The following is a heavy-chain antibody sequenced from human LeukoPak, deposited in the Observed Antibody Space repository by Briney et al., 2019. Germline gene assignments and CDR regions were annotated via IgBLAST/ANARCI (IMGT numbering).Heavy chain of an antibody. CDR3: AKAGGLIERFYYMDV. Sequence: GGSLRLSCAASGFTFSSYGMHWVRQAPGKGLEWVAVISYDGSNKYCADSVKGRFTISRDNSKNTLYLQMNSLRAEDTALYYCAKAGGLIERFYYMDVWGKGTTVTVSS. V-gene: IGHV3-30*18. CDR1: GFTFSSYG. CDR2: ISYDGSNK. D-gene: IGHD2-21*01. J-gene: IGHJ6*03.